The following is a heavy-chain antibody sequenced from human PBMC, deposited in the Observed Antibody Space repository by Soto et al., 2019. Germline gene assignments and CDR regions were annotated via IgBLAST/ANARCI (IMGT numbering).Heavy chain of an antibody. D-gene: IGHD1-26*01. CDR2: IWYDGSNK. Sequence: GVSLRRSCAGSAFTFSGYRMHWVRQAPGKGLEWVAVIWYDGSNKYYADSVKGRFTISRDNSKNTLYLQMNSLRAEDTAVYYCARGPPVGPTEYWGQGTLVTVSS. J-gene: IGHJ4*02. V-gene: IGHV3-33*01. CDR1: AFTFSGYR. CDR3: ARGPPVGPTEY.